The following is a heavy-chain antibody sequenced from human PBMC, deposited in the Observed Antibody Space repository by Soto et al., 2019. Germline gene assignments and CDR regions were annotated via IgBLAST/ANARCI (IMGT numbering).Heavy chain of an antibody. Sequence: PSETLSLTCTVSGGSISSGGYYWSWIRQHPGKGLEWIGYIYYSGSTYYNPSLKSRVTISVDTSKNQFSLKLSSVTAADTAVYYCARDVFLSSSYGMDVWGQGTTVTVSS. CDR1: GGSISSGGYY. CDR3: ARDVFLSSSYGMDV. V-gene: IGHV4-31*03. CDR2: IYYSGST. J-gene: IGHJ6*02. D-gene: IGHD6-13*01.